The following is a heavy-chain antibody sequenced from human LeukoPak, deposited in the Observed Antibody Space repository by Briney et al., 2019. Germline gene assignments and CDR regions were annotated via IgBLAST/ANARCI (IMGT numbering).Heavy chain of an antibody. D-gene: IGHD4-17*01. CDR1: GCTFTDYY. J-gene: IGHJ4*02. CDR2: INPNSGGT. Sequence: ASVKVSCKASGCTFTDYYIHWVRQAPGQGLEWLGWINPNSGGTSYAQKFQGRVTTTRDTSINTAYMELSSLRSDDTAVYYCARDYGDSWGQGTLVTVSS. V-gene: IGHV1-2*02. CDR3: ARDYGDS.